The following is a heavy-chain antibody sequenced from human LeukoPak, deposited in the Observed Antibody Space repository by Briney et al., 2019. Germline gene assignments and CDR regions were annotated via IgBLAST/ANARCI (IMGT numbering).Heavy chain of an antibody. CDR2: IRSKAYGGTT. D-gene: IGHD6-19*01. CDR1: GFTFGDYA. Sequence: GGSLRLSCTASGFTFGDYAMSWFRQAPGKGLEWVGFIRSKAYGGTTEYAASVEGRFTISRDDSKSIAYLQMNSLKTEDTAVYYCTTVFGYSSGWYFDAFDIWRQGTMVTVSS. CDR3: TTVFGYSSGWYFDAFDI. J-gene: IGHJ3*02. V-gene: IGHV3-49*03.